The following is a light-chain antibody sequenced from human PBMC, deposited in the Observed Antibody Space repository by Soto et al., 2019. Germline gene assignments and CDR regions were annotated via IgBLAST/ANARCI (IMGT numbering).Light chain of an antibody. CDR2: EVS. CDR3: CSYAGSGTPYV. CDR1: SSDVGSYNL. V-gene: IGLV2-23*02. Sequence: QSALTQSASVSGSPGQSITISCTGTSSDVGSYNLVSWYQQHPGKAPKLMIYEVSKRPSGVSNRFSGSKSGNTASLTISGLQPEDEADYYCCSYAGSGTPYVFGTGTKVTVL. J-gene: IGLJ1*01.